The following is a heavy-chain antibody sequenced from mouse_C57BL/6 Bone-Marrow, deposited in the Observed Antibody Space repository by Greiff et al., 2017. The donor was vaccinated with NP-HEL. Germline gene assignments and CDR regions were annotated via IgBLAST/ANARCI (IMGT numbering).Heavy chain of an antibody. J-gene: IGHJ2*01. CDR3: ARWGTTVVDDY. D-gene: IGHD1-1*01. CDR2: IDPSDSYT. Sequence: VQLQESGAELVMPGASVKLSCKASGYTFTSYWMHWVKQRPGQGLEWIGEIDPSDSYTNYNQKFKGKSTLTVDKSSSTAYMQLSSLTSEDSAVYYCARWGTTVVDDYWGQGTTLTVSS. V-gene: IGHV1-69*01. CDR1: GYTFTSYW.